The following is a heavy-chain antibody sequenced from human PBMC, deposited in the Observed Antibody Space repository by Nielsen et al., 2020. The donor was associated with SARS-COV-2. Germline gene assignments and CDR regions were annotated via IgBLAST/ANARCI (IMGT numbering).Heavy chain of an antibody. V-gene: IGHV4-4*02. Sequence: SETLSLTCAVSGGSISSSNWWSWARHPPGKWLEWIGYIYYSGSTYYNPSLKSRVTISVDTSKNQFSLKLSSVTAADTAVYYCARVRITMIVVVDAFDIWGQGTMVTVSS. CDR1: GGSISSSNW. J-gene: IGHJ3*02. CDR2: IYYSGST. CDR3: ARVRITMIVVVDAFDI. D-gene: IGHD3-22*01.